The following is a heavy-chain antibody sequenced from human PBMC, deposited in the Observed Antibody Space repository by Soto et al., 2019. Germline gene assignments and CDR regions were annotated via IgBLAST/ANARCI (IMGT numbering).Heavy chain of an antibody. CDR1: GYTFTSYD. J-gene: IGHJ6*02. D-gene: IGHD5-12*01. V-gene: IGHV1-8*01. CDR3: ARAQYRSGYARRGAYYYYRMDV. Sequence: GASVKVSCKASGYTFTSYDINWVRQATGQGLEWMGWMNPNSGNTGYAQKFQGRVTMTRNTSISTAYMELSSLRSEDTAVYYCARAQYRSGYARRGAYYYYRMDVWGQGTTVTVSS. CDR2: MNPNSGNT.